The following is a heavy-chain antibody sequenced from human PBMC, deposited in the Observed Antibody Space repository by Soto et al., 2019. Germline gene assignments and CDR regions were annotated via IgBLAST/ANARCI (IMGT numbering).Heavy chain of an antibody. V-gene: IGHV3-13*01. CDR1: GFTFSSYD. CDR3: ARRTSGAGVVDY. J-gene: IGHJ4*02. Sequence: EVQLVESGGGLVRPGGSLRLSCAASGFTFSSYDMQWLRQSAGKGLEWVSGIDTAGDTYYPGSVKGRLIISRENAKNSLYLQMKSLRAGDTAVYYCARRTSGAGVVDYWGQGTLVTVSS. D-gene: IGHD1-1*01. CDR2: IDTAGDT.